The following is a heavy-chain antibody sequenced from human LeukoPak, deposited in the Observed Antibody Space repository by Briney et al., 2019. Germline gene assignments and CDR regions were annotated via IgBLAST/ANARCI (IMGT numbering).Heavy chain of an antibody. D-gene: IGHD4-17*01. J-gene: IGHJ6*03. CDR3: AKAEKRTSLTTVTRGYMDV. V-gene: IGHV3-23*01. CDR2: FSGGGGRT. Sequence: GESLKISCTASGFTFINYSMNWVRQAPGKGLEWVSAFSGGGGRTYYADSVKGRFTISRDNSKNTLYLQMNSLRAEDTAVYYCAKAEKRTSLTTVTRGYMDVWGKGTTVTVSS. CDR1: GFTFINYS.